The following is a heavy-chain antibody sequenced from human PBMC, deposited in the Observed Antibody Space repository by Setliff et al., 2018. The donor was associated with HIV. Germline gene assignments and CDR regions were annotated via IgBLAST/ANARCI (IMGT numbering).Heavy chain of an antibody. D-gene: IGHD3-22*01. CDR3: AKVPGSGIVRYFDY. Sequence: GGSLRLSCAASGFTFSSYGMHWVRQAPGKGLEWVAFIRYDGSNKYYADSVKGRFTISRDNSKNTLYLQVNSLRAEDTAIYYCAKVPGSGIVRYFDYWGQGTLVTVSS. J-gene: IGHJ4*02. CDR2: IRYDGSNK. CDR1: GFTFSSYG. V-gene: IGHV3-30*02.